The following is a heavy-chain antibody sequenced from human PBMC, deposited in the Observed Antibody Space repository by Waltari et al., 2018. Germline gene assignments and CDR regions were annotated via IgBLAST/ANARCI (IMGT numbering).Heavy chain of an antibody. V-gene: IGHV4-4*02. Sequence: QVQLQESGPGLVKPSGTLSVTCAVSGDSISGSFWWSWVRQTPGKGLEWLGQIHGSGRINYNPSLESRVTVSRDTSNNQFSLKLTSATAADTVVYFCARDRGRGLYLDSWGQGILVTVSP. CDR2: IHGSGRI. CDR3: ARDRGRGLYLDS. D-gene: IGHD5-12*01. J-gene: IGHJ4*02. CDR1: GDSISGSFW.